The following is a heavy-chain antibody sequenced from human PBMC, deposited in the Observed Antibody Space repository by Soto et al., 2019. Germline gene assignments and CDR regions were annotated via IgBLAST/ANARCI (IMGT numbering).Heavy chain of an antibody. CDR3: AKDRGRPDAFNI. CDR2: IDNGGTNT. J-gene: IGHJ3*02. Sequence: PGGSLRLSCEASGFTFSSYSLYWVRQAPGKGLEWVSRIDNGGTNTVYADAVKGRFTISRDNAKNTLYLQMNSLRAEDTAVYYCAKDRGRPDAFNIWGQGTMVTVS. CDR1: GFTFSSYS. D-gene: IGHD3-10*01. V-gene: IGHV3-74*01.